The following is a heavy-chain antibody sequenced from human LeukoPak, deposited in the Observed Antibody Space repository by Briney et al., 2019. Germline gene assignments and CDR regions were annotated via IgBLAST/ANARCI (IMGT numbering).Heavy chain of an antibody. CDR3: ARIDYYGSGGGDV. D-gene: IGHD3-10*01. Sequence: GASVRLSCKASGYTFTSYYMHWVRQAPGQGLEWMGVINPSGGSTSYAQKFQGRVTMTRDTSISTAYMELSRLRSDDTAVYYCARIDYYGSGGGDVWGKGTTVTISS. V-gene: IGHV1-46*01. CDR2: INPSGGST. J-gene: IGHJ6*04. CDR1: GYTFTSYY.